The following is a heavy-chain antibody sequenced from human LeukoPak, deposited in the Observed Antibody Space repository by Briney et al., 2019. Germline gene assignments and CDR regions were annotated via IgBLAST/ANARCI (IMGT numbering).Heavy chain of an antibody. D-gene: IGHD2-15*01. J-gene: IGHJ6*03. CDR1: GYTFIDNY. CDR2: INPHNGGT. Sequence: ASVKVSCKASGYTFIDNYLHWVREAPGQGLEWMGWINPHNGGTKYALKFQGRVTMTSHRSTTTVYMEVTRLRSDDTAVFYCAREAASFGTSLGYRDVWGKGTTVTVSS. V-gene: IGHV1-2*02. CDR3: AREAASFGTSLGYRDV.